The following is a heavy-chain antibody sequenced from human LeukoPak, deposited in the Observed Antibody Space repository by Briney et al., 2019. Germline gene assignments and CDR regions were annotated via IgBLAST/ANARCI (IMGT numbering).Heavy chain of an antibody. J-gene: IGHJ5*02. D-gene: IGHD3-10*01. CDR1: GFTFSGYG. Sequence: GGSPRLSCAASGFTFSGYGMHGVRQAPGKGRDWVAYIRNDASNTYYADSVKGRFSISRDNSQNTVYLQMNSLIPEDTAVYYCAKRAGSAWSAGAWGQGTLVTVSS. CDR3: AKRAGSAWSAGA. CDR2: IRNDASNT. V-gene: IGHV3-30*02.